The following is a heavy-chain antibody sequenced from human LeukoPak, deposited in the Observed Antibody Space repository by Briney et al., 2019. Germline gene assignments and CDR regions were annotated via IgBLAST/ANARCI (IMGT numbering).Heavy chain of an antibody. Sequence: PSETLSLTCTVSGASISSDDYHWNWIRQPAGKGLEWIGRIYTSGSTNYNPSLKSRVTISVDTSKNQFSLKLSSVTAADTAVYYCARIGGEIWGQGTLVTVSS. CDR2: IYTSGST. D-gene: IGHD3-10*01. J-gene: IGHJ4*02. V-gene: IGHV4-61*02. CDR1: GASISSDDYH. CDR3: ARIGGEI.